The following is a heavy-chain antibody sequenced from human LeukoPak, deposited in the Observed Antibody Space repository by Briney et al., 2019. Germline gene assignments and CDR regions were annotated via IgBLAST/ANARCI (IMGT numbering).Heavy chain of an antibody. J-gene: IGHJ4*02. D-gene: IGHD1-7*01. CDR2: IYYSGST. V-gene: IGHV4-59*01. Sequence: SSETLSLTCTVSGGSISSYYWSWIRQPPGKGLEWIGYIYYSGSTKYNPSLKSRVTISVDASKTQFSLKLNSVTAADTAVYYCARGSRELYYFDHWGQGTLVTVSS. CDR3: ARGSRELYYFDH. CDR1: GGSISSYY.